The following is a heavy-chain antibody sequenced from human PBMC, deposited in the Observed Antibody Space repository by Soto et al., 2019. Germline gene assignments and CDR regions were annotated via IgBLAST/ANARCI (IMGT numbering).Heavy chain of an antibody. J-gene: IGHJ5*01. CDR2: INHSGST. CDR3: ARTSRGNYYGSGSYHWFDP. Sequence: SETLSLTCAVYGGSFSGYYWSWIRQPPGKGLEWIGEINHSGSTNYNPSHKTRATISVDTSKNQLSLKLSSVTASHTAVYYCARTSRGNYYGSGSYHWFDPWRQETLVTAS. D-gene: IGHD3-10*01. CDR1: GGSFSGYY. V-gene: IGHV4-34*01.